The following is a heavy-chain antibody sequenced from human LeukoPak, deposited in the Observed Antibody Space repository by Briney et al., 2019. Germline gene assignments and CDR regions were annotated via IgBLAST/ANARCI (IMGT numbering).Heavy chain of an antibody. CDR3: TRDFDP. CDR2: IKQDGSEK. J-gene: IGHJ5*02. Sequence: GGSLRLSCVASGLSFGNYWMDWVRQAPGKGLEWVGNIKQDGSEKYYVDSVKGRSTISRDNAKNSLYLDMNSLRVEDTAIYYCTRDFDPWGQGTLVTVSS. CDR1: GLSFGNYW. V-gene: IGHV3-7*01.